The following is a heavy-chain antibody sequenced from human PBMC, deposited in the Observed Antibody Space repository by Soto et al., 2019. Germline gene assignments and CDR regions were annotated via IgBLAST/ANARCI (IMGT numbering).Heavy chain of an antibody. D-gene: IGHD3-16*02. CDR1: GGSFSGYY. J-gene: IGHJ6*02. V-gene: IGHV4-34*01. Sequence: QVQLQQWGAGLLKPSETLSLTCAVYGGSFSGYYWSWIRQPPGKGLEWIGEINHSGSTNYNPSLKSRVTISVDTSKNQFSLKLSSVTAADTAVYYCARGLTFGGVIVIYYYYGMDVWGQGTTVTVSS. CDR2: INHSGST. CDR3: ARGLTFGGVIVIYYYYGMDV.